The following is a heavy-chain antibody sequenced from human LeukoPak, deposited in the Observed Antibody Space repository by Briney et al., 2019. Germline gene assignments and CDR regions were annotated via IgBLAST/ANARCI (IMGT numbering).Heavy chain of an antibody. CDR3: AKDILTGYHRGSDAFDI. J-gene: IGHJ3*02. V-gene: IGHV3-9*01. D-gene: IGHD3-9*01. Sequence: GGSLRLSCAASGFTFSSYSMNWVRQAPGKGLEWVSGISWNSGSIGYADSVKGRFTISRDNAKNSLYLQMNSLRAEDTALYYCAKDILTGYHRGSDAFDIWGQGTMVTVSS. CDR2: ISWNSGSI. CDR1: GFTFSSYS.